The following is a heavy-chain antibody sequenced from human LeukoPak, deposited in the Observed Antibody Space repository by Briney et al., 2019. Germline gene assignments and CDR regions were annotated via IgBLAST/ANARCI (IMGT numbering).Heavy chain of an antibody. D-gene: IGHD2-21*01. V-gene: IGHV4-59*01. J-gene: IGHJ5*02. CDR3: ARGPTVVVSANGFDP. CDR2: IYYSGST. Sequence: SETLSLTCTVSGGSISSYYWSWIRQPPGKGPEWIGYIYYSGSTNYNPSLKSRVTISVDTSKNQFSLKLSSVTAADTAVYYCARGPTVVVSANGFDPWGQGTLVTVSS. CDR1: GGSISSYY.